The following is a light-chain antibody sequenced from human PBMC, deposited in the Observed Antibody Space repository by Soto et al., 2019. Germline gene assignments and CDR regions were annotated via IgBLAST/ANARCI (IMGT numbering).Light chain of an antibody. J-gene: IGKJ2*01. CDR2: GAS. CDR3: QQTSAFPRT. CDR1: RGISNS. V-gene: IGKV1-12*01. Sequence: EIQVTQWPSSVSASVGDRLTITCWASRGISNSLAWYQQTPGKAPKLLLRGASSLHRGVPSRFSGGGEGTEFNLTISSLQPEDFATYYCQQTSAFPRTFGQGTKVDIK.